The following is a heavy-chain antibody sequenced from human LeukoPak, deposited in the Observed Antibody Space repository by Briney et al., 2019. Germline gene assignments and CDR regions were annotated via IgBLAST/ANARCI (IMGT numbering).Heavy chain of an antibody. CDR1: GYTFNSHG. CDR2: ISAYHGNT. Sequence: GASVKVSCKGSGYTFNSHGITWVRQAPGQGLEWMGWISAYHGNTNYAQKLQGRVTLTTDTSTSTAHMELRSLRSDDTAVYYCARDQYYDSKGWFDPWGQGTLVTVSS. D-gene: IGHD3-22*01. J-gene: IGHJ5*02. CDR3: ARDQYYDSKGWFDP. V-gene: IGHV1-18*01.